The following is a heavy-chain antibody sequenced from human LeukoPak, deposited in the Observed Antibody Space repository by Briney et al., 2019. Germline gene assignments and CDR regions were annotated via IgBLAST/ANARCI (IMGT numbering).Heavy chain of an antibody. CDR3: ARDYGDYEGWFDP. Sequence: PSETLSLTCSVSGGSIGTYYWNWIRQPPGKGLEWIGHINHSGSTTYNPSLKSRVTMSVDTSKNQFSLKLSSVTAVDTAVYYCARDYGDYEGWFDPWGQGTLVTVSS. D-gene: IGHD4-17*01. V-gene: IGHV4-59*01. J-gene: IGHJ5*02. CDR1: GGSIGTYY. CDR2: INHSGST.